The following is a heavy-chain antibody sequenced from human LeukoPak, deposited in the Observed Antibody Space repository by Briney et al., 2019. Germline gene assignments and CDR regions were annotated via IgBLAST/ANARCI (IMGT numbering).Heavy chain of an antibody. Sequence: GASVKVSCKASGYTFTGYYMHWVRQAPGQGLEWMGWINPNSGGINYAQKFQGWVTMTRDTSISTAYMELSRMRSDDTAVYYCAREGGSSWFFDYWGQGTQVTVSS. V-gene: IGHV1-2*04. D-gene: IGHD6-13*01. CDR1: GYTFTGYY. CDR2: INPNSGGI. J-gene: IGHJ4*02. CDR3: AREGGSSWFFDY.